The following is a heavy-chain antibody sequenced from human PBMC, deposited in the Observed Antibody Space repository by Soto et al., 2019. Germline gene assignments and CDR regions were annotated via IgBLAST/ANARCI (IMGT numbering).Heavy chain of an antibody. CDR3: AGSTFLAAAGKSEY. D-gene: IGHD6-13*01. CDR2: INPIHGIA. CDR1: GYSLTSYF. Sequence: GASVKVSCEASGYSLTSYFMHWVRQAPGQGLEWMGRINPIHGIASYAQKFQGRVTITADTSTSTAYMELSSLRSEDTAVYYCAGSTFLAAAGKSEYWGQGTLVTVSS. J-gene: IGHJ4*02. V-gene: IGHV1-69*02.